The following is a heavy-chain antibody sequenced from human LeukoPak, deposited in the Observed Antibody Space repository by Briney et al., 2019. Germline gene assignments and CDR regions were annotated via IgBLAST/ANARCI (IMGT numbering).Heavy chain of an antibody. CDR3: AKPSYDILTGYYTPFDY. Sequence: GGSLRLSCAASGFSFTSYAMNWVRQAPGKGLEWVSAISGSGGSTYYADSVKGRFTISRDDSKNTLYLQMNSLRAEDTAVYYCAKPSYDILTGYYTPFDYWGQGTLVTVSS. V-gene: IGHV3-23*01. D-gene: IGHD3-9*01. CDR1: GFSFTSYA. J-gene: IGHJ4*02. CDR2: ISGSGGST.